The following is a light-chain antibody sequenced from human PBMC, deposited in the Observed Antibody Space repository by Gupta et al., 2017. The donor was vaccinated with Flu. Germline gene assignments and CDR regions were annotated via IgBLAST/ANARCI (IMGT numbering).Light chain of an antibody. CDR1: QDIKKF. CDR3: QQGDNLPYT. CDR2: EAS. J-gene: IGKJ2*01. Sequence: DVQMTQSPHSLSASVGDRVTLTCQASQDIKKFLNWFQQKPGQAPRLLIYEASNLKTGVPSRFSGGGSGTHFTFTIDSRRPEDVATYYCQQGDNLPYTFGLGTKLE. V-gene: IGKV1-33*01.